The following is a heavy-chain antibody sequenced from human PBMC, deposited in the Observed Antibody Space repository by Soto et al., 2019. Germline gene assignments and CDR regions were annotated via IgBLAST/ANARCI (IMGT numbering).Heavy chain of an antibody. V-gene: IGHV1-69*12. D-gene: IGHD6-13*01. Sequence: QVQLVQSGAEVKKPGSSVKVSCKASGGTFSNHAINWVRQAPGQGLEWMGRIIPIFTTTDYAQRFKGRVTIPANESTITAYMELSSLKQDDTAVYYCAREVAADGTFREDVFDIWGQGTMVTVSS. CDR3: AREVAADGTFREDVFDI. CDR2: IIPIFTTT. J-gene: IGHJ3*02. CDR1: GGTFSNHA.